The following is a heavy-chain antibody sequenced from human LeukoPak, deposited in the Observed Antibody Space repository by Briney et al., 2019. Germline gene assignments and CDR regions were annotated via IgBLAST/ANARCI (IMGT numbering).Heavy chain of an antibody. V-gene: IGHV4-34*01. CDR1: GGSFSGYY. Sequence: PSEALSLTCAVYGGSFSGYYWSWIRQPPGKGLEWIGEINHSGSTNYNPSLKSRVTISVDTSKNQFSLKLSSVTAADTAAYYCARHKSGIDWFDPWGQGTLVTVSS. D-gene: IGHD1-14*01. J-gene: IGHJ5*02. CDR2: INHSGST. CDR3: ARHKSGIDWFDP.